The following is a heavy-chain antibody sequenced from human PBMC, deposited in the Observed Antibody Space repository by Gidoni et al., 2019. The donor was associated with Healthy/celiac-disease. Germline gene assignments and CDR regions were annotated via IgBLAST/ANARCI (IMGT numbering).Heavy chain of an antibody. CDR2: ISGSGGST. Sequence: EVQLLESGGGLVQPGGSLRLSCAASGFTFSSYAMSWVRQAPGKGLEWVSAISGSGGSTYYADSVKGRFTISRDNSKNTLYLQMNSLRAEDTAVYYCAKEASYCSSTSCQAYYYYYGMDVWGQGTTVTVSS. CDR1: GFTFSSYA. J-gene: IGHJ6*02. D-gene: IGHD2-2*01. V-gene: IGHV3-23*01. CDR3: AKEASYCSSTSCQAYYYYYGMDV.